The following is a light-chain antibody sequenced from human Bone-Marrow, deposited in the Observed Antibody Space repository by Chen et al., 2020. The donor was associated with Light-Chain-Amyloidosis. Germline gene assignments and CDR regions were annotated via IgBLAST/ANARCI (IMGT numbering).Light chain of an antibody. Sequence: GDRVTITCRASQSISSWLAWYQQKPGKAPKLLIYDASSLESGVPSRFSGSGSGTEFTLTISSLQPDDFATYYCQQYKSYPPMYTFGQGTKLEIK. CDR1: QSISSW. CDR3: QQYKSYPPMYT. J-gene: IGKJ2*01. CDR2: DAS. V-gene: IGKV1-5*01.